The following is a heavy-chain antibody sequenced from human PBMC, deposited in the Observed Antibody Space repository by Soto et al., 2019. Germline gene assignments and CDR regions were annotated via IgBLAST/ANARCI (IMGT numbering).Heavy chain of an antibody. CDR2: IYKGGSI. V-gene: IGHV4-59*08. CDR3: ARHNYGSGSTYFDY. D-gene: IGHD3-10*01. Sequence: SETLSLTCRVSGGSISNDYWTWIRQPPGKGLEWIGYIYKGGSINYNPSLKSRVTISVDTSKNQFSLKLNSMTAADTAVYYCARHNYGSGSTYFDYWGQGTLVTVS. J-gene: IGHJ4*02. CDR1: GGSISNDY.